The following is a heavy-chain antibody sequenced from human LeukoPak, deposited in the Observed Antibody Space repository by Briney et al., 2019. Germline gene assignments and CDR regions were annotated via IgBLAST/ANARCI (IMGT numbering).Heavy chain of an antibody. Sequence: SVKVSCKASGGTFSSYTISWVRQAPGQGLEWMGRIIPILGIANYAQKSQGRVTITADKSTSTAYMELSSLRSEDTAVYYCAHRFTHDYVWGSSLDYWGQGTLVTVSS. V-gene: IGHV1-69*02. D-gene: IGHD3-16*01. CDR1: GGTFSSYT. CDR2: IIPILGIA. CDR3: AHRFTHDYVWGSSLDY. J-gene: IGHJ4*02.